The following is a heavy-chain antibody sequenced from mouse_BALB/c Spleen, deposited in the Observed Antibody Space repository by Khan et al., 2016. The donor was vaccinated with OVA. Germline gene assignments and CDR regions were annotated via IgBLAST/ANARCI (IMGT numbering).Heavy chain of an antibody. CDR2: IIPSNDYT. V-gene: IGHV1-4*01. J-gene: IGHJ3*01. Sequence: QVQLQQSGAELARPGASVKISCKASGYTFTTYTIHWVKQRPGQGLEWIGYIIPSNDYTNYNQKFKDRATLTADKSSSTAYMQLSSLTSEDSAVYYCVREGAYYRSDGWFAYWGQGTLVTVSA. CDR1: GYTFTTYT. CDR3: VREGAYYRSDGWFAY. D-gene: IGHD2-14*01.